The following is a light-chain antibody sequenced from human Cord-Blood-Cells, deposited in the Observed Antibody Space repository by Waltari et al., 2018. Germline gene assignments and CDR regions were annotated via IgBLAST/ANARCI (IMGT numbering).Light chain of an antibody. J-gene: IGKJ4*01. CDR2: AAS. Sequence: DIRMTQLPSPLSACVVARATITCRASQSISSYLNWYQQKPGKAPKLLIYAASSLQSGVPSRFSGSGSGTDFTLTISSLQPEDFATYYCQQSYSTPLTFGGGTKVEIK. CDR1: QSISSY. CDR3: QQSYSTPLT. V-gene: IGKV1-39*01.